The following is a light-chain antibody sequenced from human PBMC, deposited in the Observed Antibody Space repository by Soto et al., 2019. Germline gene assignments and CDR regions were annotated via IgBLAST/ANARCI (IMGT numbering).Light chain of an antibody. CDR2: KAS. CDR3: QQYYNYST. Sequence: DIQMTQSPSTLSASVGDRVTITCRASENINNKLAWYQQKPVNAPKLLLYKASNLESGVLSGFSGSGSGTEFTLTISSLQPDDVATYFCQQYYNYSTFGQGTKVDIK. V-gene: IGKV1-5*03. CDR1: ENINNK. J-gene: IGKJ1*01.